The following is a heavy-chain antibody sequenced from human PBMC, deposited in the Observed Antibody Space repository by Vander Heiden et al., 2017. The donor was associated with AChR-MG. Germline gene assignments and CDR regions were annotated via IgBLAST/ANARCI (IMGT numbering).Heavy chain of an antibody. V-gene: IGHV1-46*02. CDR3: ARGGDGYDFDY. CDR2: INPSGGTT. D-gene: IGHD2-21*01. J-gene: IGHJ4*02. Sequence: QVQLVQSGAEVKKPGASVKVSCKTSGYTFDYKYLHWVRQAPGQGLEWMGIINPSGGTTTYAEMFQDRVTMTRDTSTSTVFMELRSLRSDDTAVYYCARGGDGYDFDYWAQGTLVTVSS. CDR1: GYTFDYKY.